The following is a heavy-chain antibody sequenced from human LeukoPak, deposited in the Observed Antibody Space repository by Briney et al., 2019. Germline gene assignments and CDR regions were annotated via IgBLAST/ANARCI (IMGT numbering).Heavy chain of an antibody. D-gene: IGHD4-17*01. V-gene: IGHV4-61*08. CDR1: GGSISSGDYY. CDR2: IYYSGST. CDR3: ARGGGDYVPMGY. J-gene: IGHJ4*02. Sequence: SETLSLTCTVSGGSISSGDYYWSWIRQPPGKGLEWIGYIYYSGSTNYNPSLKSRVTISVDTSKNQFSLKLSSVTAADTAVYYCARGGGDYVPMGYWGQGTLVTVSS.